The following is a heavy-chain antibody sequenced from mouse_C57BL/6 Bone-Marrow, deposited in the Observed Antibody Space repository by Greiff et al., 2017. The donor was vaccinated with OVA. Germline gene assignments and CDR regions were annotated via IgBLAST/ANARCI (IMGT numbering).Heavy chain of an antibody. CDR3: ARVGGYDEAY. V-gene: IGHV3-6*01. J-gene: IGHJ3*01. Sequence: EVKLQESGPGLVKPSQSLSLTCSVPGYSITSGYYWNWIRQFPGNKLEWMGYISYDGSNNYNPSLKNRISITRDTSKNQFFLKLNSVTTEDTATYYCARVGGYDEAYWGQGTLVTVSA. D-gene: IGHD2-2*01. CDR1: GYSITSGYY. CDR2: ISYDGSN.